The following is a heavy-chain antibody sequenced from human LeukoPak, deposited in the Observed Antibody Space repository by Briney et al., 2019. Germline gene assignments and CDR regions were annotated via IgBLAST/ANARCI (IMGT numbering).Heavy chain of an antibody. Sequence: EASVKVSCKASGYTFTSYGISWVRQAPGQGLEWMGWISAYNGNTNYAQKLQGRVTMTTDTSTSTAYMELRSLRSDDTAVYYCATARDSPDLDYWGQGTLVTVSS. V-gene: IGHV1-18*01. CDR3: ATARDSPDLDY. D-gene: IGHD2-21*01. CDR2: ISAYNGNT. CDR1: GYTFTSYG. J-gene: IGHJ4*02.